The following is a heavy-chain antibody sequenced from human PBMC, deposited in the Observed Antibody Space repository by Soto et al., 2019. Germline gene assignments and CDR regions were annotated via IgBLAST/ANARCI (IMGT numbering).Heavy chain of an antibody. V-gene: IGHV1-69*13. CDR3: ARATRYCTNGVCFRYYYYGMDV. CDR2: IIPIFGTA. D-gene: IGHD2-8*01. Sequence: SVKVSCKASGGTFSSYAISWVRQAPGQGLEWMGGIIPIFGTANYAQKFQGRVTITADESTSTAYMELSSLRSEDTAVYYCARATRYCTNGVCFRYYYYGMDVWGQGTTVTVSS. CDR1: GGTFSSYA. J-gene: IGHJ6*02.